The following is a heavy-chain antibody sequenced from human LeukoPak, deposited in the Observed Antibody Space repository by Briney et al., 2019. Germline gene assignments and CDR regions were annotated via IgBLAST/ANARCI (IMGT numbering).Heavy chain of an antibody. CDR1: GGSCSGYY. Sequence: SETLSLTCAVYGGSCSGYYWSWIRQPPGKGLEWIGEINHSGSTNYNPSLKSRVTISVDTSKNQFSLKLSSVTAADTAVYYCARGTARIAAAAYWGQGTMVTASA. D-gene: IGHD6-13*01. J-gene: IGHJ3*01. CDR3: ARGTARIAAAAY. V-gene: IGHV4-34*01. CDR2: INHSGST.